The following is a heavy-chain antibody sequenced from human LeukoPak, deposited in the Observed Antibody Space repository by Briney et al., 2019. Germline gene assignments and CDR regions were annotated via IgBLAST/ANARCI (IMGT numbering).Heavy chain of an antibody. V-gene: IGHV1-2*02. CDR1: GYSFINYY. D-gene: IGHD3-10*01. CDR3: ARDRAGFSRSYYYYGMDV. CDR2: INPNSGGT. Sequence: GASVKVSCKTSGYSFINYYMHWVRQAPGQGLEWMGWINPNSGGTNYAQKFQGRVTMTRDTSISTAYMELSRLRSDDTAVYYCARDRAGFSRSYYYYGMDVWGQGTTVTVSS. J-gene: IGHJ6*02.